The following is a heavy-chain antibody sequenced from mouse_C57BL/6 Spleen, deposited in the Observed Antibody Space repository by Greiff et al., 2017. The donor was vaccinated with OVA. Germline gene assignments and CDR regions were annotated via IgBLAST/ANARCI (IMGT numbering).Heavy chain of an antibody. D-gene: IGHD1-1*01. CDR1: GYTFTSYW. CDR2: INPSNGGT. CDR3: ARRGELAYYYGSSTGYFDV. V-gene: IGHV1-53*01. Sequence: VQLQQSGTELVKPGASVKLSCKASGYTFTSYWMHWVKQRPGQGLEWIGNINPSNGGTNYNEKFKSKATLTVDKSSSTAYMQLSSLTSEDSAVYYCARRGELAYYYGSSTGYFDVWGTGTTVTVSS. J-gene: IGHJ1*03.